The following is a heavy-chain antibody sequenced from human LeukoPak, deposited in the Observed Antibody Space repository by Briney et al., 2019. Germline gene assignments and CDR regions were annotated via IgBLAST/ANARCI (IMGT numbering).Heavy chain of an antibody. V-gene: IGHV1-18*04. D-gene: IGHD5-18*01. Sequence: ASVKVSCKASGYTFTSYYMHWVRQAPGQGLEWMGWISAYNGNTNYAQKLQGRVAMTTDTSTSTAYMELRSLRSDDTAVYYCADSAMGGPMGHLDAFDIWGQGTMVTVSS. CDR2: ISAYNGNT. J-gene: IGHJ3*02. CDR3: ADSAMGGPMGHLDAFDI. CDR1: GYTFTSYY.